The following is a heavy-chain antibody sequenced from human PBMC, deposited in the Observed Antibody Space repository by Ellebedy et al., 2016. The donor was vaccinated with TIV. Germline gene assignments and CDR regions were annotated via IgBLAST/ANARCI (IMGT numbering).Heavy chain of an antibody. V-gene: IGHV4-59*01. D-gene: IGHD3-10*01. J-gene: IGHJ5*02. Sequence: MPSETLSLTCTVSGGSITGSHWSWIRQPPGKGLEWIGYIYSSGITNYNPSLKSRVTISVDTSKNQFSLKLRSVTAADTAVYYCARDTTDYYYGSGSYYKWFDPWGQGTLVTVSS. CDR1: GGSITGSH. CDR2: IYSSGIT. CDR3: ARDTTDYYYGSGSYYKWFDP.